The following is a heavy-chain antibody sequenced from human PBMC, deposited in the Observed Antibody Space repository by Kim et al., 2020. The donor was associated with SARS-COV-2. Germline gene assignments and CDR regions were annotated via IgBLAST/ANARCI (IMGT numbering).Heavy chain of an antibody. CDR1: GFTFSSYA. J-gene: IGHJ4*02. D-gene: IGHD6-19*01. CDR2: ISGSGGST. V-gene: IGHV3-23*01. CDR3: AKGQWLATTWDYYFDY. Sequence: GGSLRLSCAASGFTFSSYAMSWVRQAPGKGLEWVSAISGSGGSTYYADSVKGRFTISRDNSKNTLYLQMNSLRAEDTAVYYCAKGQWLATTWDYYFDYWGQGTLVTVSS.